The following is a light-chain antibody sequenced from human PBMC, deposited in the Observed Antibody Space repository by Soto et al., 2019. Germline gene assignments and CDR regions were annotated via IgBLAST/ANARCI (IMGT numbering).Light chain of an antibody. CDR1: QSVSSN. J-gene: IGKJ1*01. CDR2: GAS. Sequence: EIKMTHSPAPPSVSPGERATPPRRASQSVSSNLAWYQQNPGQAPRLLIYGASTRATGIPARFSGSGSGTEFTLAISSLQSEDFAVYYCQQYNNWPPWTFGQGTKV. CDR3: QQYNNWPPWT. V-gene: IGKV3-15*01.